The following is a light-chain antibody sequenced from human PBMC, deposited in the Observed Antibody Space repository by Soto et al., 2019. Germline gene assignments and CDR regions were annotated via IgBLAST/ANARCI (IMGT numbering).Light chain of an antibody. CDR3: QQYETYPWT. V-gene: IGKV1-5*03. CDR2: KAS. J-gene: IGKJ1*01. Sequence: DIQMTQSPSILSASVGDRVTITCRASQSISSWLAWYQQKPGKAPKLLIYKASNLKSGVPSRFSARGSGTEFTLAISSLQPDDLATYYCQQYETYPWTFGQGTKVELK. CDR1: QSISSW.